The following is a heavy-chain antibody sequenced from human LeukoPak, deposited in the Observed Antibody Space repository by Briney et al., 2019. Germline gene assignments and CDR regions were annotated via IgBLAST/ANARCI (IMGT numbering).Heavy chain of an antibody. D-gene: IGHD3-10*01. CDR2: IDPSDPYT. Sequence: GESLKISCKGSGYSFTSYWISWVRQMPGKGLGWMGRIDPSDPYTNYSPSFQGHVTISADKSISTAYLQWSSLKASDTAMYYCARHAGSRFDPWGQGTLVTVSS. CDR3: ARHAGSRFDP. J-gene: IGHJ5*02. V-gene: IGHV5-10-1*01. CDR1: GYSFTSYW.